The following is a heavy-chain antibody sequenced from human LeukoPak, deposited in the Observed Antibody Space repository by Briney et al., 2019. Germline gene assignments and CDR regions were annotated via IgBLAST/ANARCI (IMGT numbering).Heavy chain of an antibody. D-gene: IGHD3-16*01. CDR1: GGTFSSYG. Sequence: SVKVSCKPSGGTFSSYGISWVRQAPGQRLEWMGRIIPIPDRVNYAQKFHGRVTITADKSTSTAYMELSSLRSEDTAIYYCAREESYDDYVWGGYFDPWGQGTLVTVSS. CDR2: IIPIPDRV. J-gene: IGHJ5*02. CDR3: AREESYDDYVWGGYFDP. V-gene: IGHV1-69*04.